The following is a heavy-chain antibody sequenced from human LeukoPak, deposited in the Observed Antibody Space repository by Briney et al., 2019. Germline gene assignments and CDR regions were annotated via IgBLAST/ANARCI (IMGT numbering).Heavy chain of an antibody. J-gene: IGHJ5*02. V-gene: IGHV4-61*01. CDR3: ARAVVVVAASNWFDP. CDR1: GGSVSSGSYY. D-gene: IGHD2-15*01. Sequence: PSETLSLTCTVSGGSVSSGSYYWSWIRQPPGKGLEWIGYIYYSGSTNYNPSLKSRVTISVDTSKNQFSLKLSSVTAADTAVYYCARAVVVVAASNWFDPWGQGTLVTVSS. CDR2: IYYSGST.